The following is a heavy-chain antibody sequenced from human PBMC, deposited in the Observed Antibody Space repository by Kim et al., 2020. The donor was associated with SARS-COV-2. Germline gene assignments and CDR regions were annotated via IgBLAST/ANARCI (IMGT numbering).Heavy chain of an antibody. D-gene: IGHD3-9*01. V-gene: IGHV3-11*03. J-gene: IGHJ2*01. Sequence: GGSLRLSCAASGFTFSDYYMSWIRQAPGKGLEWVSYISSSSSYTNYADSVKGRFTISRDNAKNSLYLQMNSLRAEDTAVYYCARQLRYFDWLPAAGGGFWYFDLWGRGTLVTVSS. CDR3: ARQLRYFDWLPAAGGGFWYFDL. CDR1: GFTFSDYY. CDR2: ISSSSSYT.